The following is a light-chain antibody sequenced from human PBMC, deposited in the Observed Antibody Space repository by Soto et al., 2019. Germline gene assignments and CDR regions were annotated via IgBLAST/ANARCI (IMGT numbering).Light chain of an antibody. J-gene: IGLJ3*02. CDR1: SSDVGGYNY. Sequence: QSALTQPPSASGSPRQSVTISCTGTSSDVGGYNYVSWYQQHPGKAPKLMIYEVSKRPSGVPDRFSGSKSGNTASLTVSGLRAEDEADYYCSSYAGSNNGVFGGGTKVTVL. V-gene: IGLV2-8*01. CDR2: EVS. CDR3: SSYAGSNNGV.